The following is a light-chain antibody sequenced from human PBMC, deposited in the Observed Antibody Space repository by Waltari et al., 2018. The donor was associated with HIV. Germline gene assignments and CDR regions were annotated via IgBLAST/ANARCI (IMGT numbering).Light chain of an antibody. CDR1: SANIGNT. Sequence: QSVLTQPPSASGAPGQRVTISCSGSSANIGNTVNRYQQLPGTAPKVLIYRDNQRPSGVPDRFSGSRSGTSASLDVSGLRSEDEANYICAAWDDILSGWVFGGGTKLTVL. CDR3: AAWDDILSGWV. J-gene: IGLJ3*02. CDR2: RDN. V-gene: IGLV1-47*01.